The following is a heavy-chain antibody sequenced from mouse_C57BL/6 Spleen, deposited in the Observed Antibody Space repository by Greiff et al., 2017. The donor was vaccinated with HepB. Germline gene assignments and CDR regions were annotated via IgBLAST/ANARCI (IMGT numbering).Heavy chain of an antibody. V-gene: IGHV1-80*01. CDR3: ARRPSYYGKGAWFAY. D-gene: IGHD1-1*01. CDR1: GYAFSSYW. CDR2: IYPGDGDT. Sequence: VKLQQSGAELVKPGASVKISCKASGYAFSSYWMNWVKQRPGKGLEWIGQIYPGDGDTNYNGKFKGKATLTADKSSSTAYMQLSSLTSEESAVYVCARRPSYYGKGAWFAYWGQGTLVTVSA. J-gene: IGHJ3*01.